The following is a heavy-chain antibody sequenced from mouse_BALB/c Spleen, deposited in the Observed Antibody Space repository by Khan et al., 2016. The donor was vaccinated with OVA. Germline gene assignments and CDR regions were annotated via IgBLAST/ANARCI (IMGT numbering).Heavy chain of an antibody. CDR1: GYTFTNYG. Sequence: QIQLVQSGPELKKPGETVKISCKASGYTFTNYGMNWVKQAPGKGLKWMGWINTYTGEPTYADDFKGRFAFSLDSSASTAYLQINNLTTEDTATYFGARGSSKAMDYWGQGTSVTVSA. V-gene: IGHV9-3-1*01. J-gene: IGHJ4*01. D-gene: IGHD1-1*01. CDR3: ARGSSKAMDY. CDR2: INTYTGEP.